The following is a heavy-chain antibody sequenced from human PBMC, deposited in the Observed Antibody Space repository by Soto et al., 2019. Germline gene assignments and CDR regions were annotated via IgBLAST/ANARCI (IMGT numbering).Heavy chain of an antibody. V-gene: IGHV1-2*04. J-gene: IGHJ6*02. CDR2: INPNSGGT. CDR3: ARGRVGYYSHYGMDV. CDR1: GYTFTGYY. D-gene: IGHD3-16*01. Sequence: QVQLVQSGAEVKKPGASVKVSCKASGYTFTGYYMHWVRQAPGQGLEWMGWINPNSGGTNYAQKFQGWVTMTRDTSISTAYMELSRLRSDDTAVYYCARGRVGYYSHYGMDVWGQGTTVTVSS.